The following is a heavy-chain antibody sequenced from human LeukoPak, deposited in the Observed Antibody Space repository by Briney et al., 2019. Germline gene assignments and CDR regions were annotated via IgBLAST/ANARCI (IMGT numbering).Heavy chain of an antibody. V-gene: IGHV3-33*01. J-gene: IGHJ4*02. D-gene: IGHD3/OR15-3a*01. CDR1: GFTFSGYG. CDR2: IWYDGSNK. CDR3: AREGTGYYTDY. Sequence: QPGGSLRLSCAASGFTFSGYGMHWVRQPPGKGLEWVAAIWYDGSNKYYADSVKGRFTISRDNSKNMLYLQMNSLRADDTAVYYCAREGTGYYTDYWGQGTLVTVSS.